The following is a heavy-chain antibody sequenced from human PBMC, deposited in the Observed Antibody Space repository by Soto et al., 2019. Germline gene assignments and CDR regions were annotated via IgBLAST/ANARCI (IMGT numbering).Heavy chain of an antibody. V-gene: IGHV3-23*01. D-gene: IGHD3-22*01. J-gene: IGHJ3*02. CDR3: AKDPYYYDSSGYPKRGAFDI. CDR2: ISGSGGST. CDR1: GFTFSSYA. Sequence: GGSLRLSCAASGFTFSSYAMSWVRQAPGKGLEWVSAISGSGGSTYYADSVKGRFTISRDNSKNTLYLQMNSLRAEDTAVYYCAKDPYYYDSSGYPKRGAFDIWGQGTMVT.